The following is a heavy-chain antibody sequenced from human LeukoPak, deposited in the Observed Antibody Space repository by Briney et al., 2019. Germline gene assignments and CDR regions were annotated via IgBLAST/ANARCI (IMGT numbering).Heavy chain of an antibody. CDR2: INRDGSTT. Sequence: GGSLRLSCAASGFTFSNYWVHWVRQAPGKGLVWVSRINRDGSTTKYADSVKGRFTVSRDNAKNTLNLQMNSLRAEDTAVYYCARAPGYCSGGTCYGDYYYGMDVWGQGTTVTVSS. J-gene: IGHJ6*02. CDR1: GFTFSNYW. CDR3: ARAPGYCSGGTCYGDYYYGMDV. D-gene: IGHD2-15*01. V-gene: IGHV3-74*03.